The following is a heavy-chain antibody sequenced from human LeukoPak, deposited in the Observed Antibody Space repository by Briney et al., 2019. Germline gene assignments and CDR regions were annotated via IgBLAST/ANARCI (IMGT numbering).Heavy chain of an antibody. CDR1: GFTFSNYA. Sequence: PGGSLRLSCAASGFTFSNYAMSWVRQAPGKGLEWVSAITPSGGDTFRADSVKGRFTISRDNSKSTLYLQMNSLRAEDTATYYCAKGTSSSRPYYFDYWGQGTLVAVSS. J-gene: IGHJ4*02. V-gene: IGHV3-23*01. D-gene: IGHD6-6*01. CDR3: AKGTSSSRPYYFDY. CDR2: ITPSGGDT.